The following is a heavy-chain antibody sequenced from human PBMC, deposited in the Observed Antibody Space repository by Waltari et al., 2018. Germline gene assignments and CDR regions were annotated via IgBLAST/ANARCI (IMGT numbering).Heavy chain of an antibody. V-gene: IGHV2-70*16. Sequence: QVTLKESGPVLVKPTQTLTLTCTFSGFSLSTSGMCVSWIRQPPGKALEWLARIDWDDDKFYSTSLKTRLTIYKDTSKNQVVLTMTNMDHVDTATYYCALSDCYSSYYFDYWGQGTLVTVSS. CDR3: ALSDCYSSYYFDY. J-gene: IGHJ4*02. D-gene: IGHD2-21*01. CDR1: GFSLSTSGMC. CDR2: IDWDDDK.